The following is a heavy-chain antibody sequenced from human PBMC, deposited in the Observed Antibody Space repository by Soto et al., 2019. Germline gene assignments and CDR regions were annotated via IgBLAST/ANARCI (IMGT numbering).Heavy chain of an antibody. CDR3: AKESLRSNYMDV. J-gene: IGHJ6*03. CDR2: ISWNSGSI. CDR1: GFTFDDYA. D-gene: IGHD4-17*01. V-gene: IGHV3-9*01. Sequence: EVQLVESGGGLVQPGRSLRLSCAASGFTFDDYAMHWVRQAPGTGLEWVSGISWNSGSIGYADSVKGRFTISRDNAKNSLYLQMNSLRAEDTALYYCAKESLRSNYMDVWGKGTTVTVSS.